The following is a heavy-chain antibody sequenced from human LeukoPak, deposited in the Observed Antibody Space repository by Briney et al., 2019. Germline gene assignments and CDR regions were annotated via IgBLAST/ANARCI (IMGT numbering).Heavy chain of an antibody. J-gene: IGHJ3*02. CDR3: ARDFLRFLEWPSGAFDI. D-gene: IGHD3-3*01. CDR1: GFTFSDYY. CDR2: ISSSGSTI. Sequence: GGSLRLSCAASGFTFSDYYMSWIRQAPGKGLEWVSYISSSGSTIYYADSVKGRFTISRDNAKNSLYLQMNSLRAEDTAVYYCARDFLRFLEWPSGAFDIWGQGTMVTVSS. V-gene: IGHV3-11*01.